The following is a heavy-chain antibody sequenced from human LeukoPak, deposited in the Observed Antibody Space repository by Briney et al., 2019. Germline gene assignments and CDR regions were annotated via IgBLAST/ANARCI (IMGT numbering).Heavy chain of an antibody. V-gene: IGHV4-59*01. D-gene: IGHD6-13*01. CDR3: ARDPGAIGAALDY. Sequence: SETLSLTCTVSGGSISSDYWSWIRQPPGEGLEWIGYIYNSGNTKYNPSLKSRVTISLDTSKSQFSLRLSSVTAADTAVYYCARDPGAIGAALDYWGQGTLVTVSS. J-gene: IGHJ4*02. CDR2: IYNSGNT. CDR1: GGSISSDY.